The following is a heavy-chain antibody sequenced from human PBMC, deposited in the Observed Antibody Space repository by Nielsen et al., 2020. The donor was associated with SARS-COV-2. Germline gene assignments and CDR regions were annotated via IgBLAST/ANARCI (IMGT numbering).Heavy chain of an antibody. Sequence: GGSLRLSCAASGFTFSSYAMSWVRQAPGKGLEWVSAISGSGGSTYYADSVKGRFTISRDNAKNSLYLQMNSLRAEDTAVYYCARDHSLTTVTKADAFDIWGQGTMVTVSS. CDR1: GFTFSSYA. V-gene: IGHV3-23*01. D-gene: IGHD4-17*01. J-gene: IGHJ3*02. CDR2: ISGSGGST. CDR3: ARDHSLTTVTKADAFDI.